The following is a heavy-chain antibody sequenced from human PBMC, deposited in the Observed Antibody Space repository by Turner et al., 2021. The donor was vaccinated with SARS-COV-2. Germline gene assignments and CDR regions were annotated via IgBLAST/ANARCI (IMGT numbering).Heavy chain of an antibody. J-gene: IGHJ4*02. CDR3: ARDKGEGSSGWLIPSGSYYFDY. D-gene: IGHD6-19*01. CDR1: GFPFSSSG. Sequence: QVQLVESGGGVVQPGSSLRLACAASGFPFSSSGMHWFRQAPGKGLEWVAFIWYDGSNKYYADSMKGRFTISRDNSKNTLYLQMNSLRAEDTAVYYCARDKGEGSSGWLIPSGSYYFDYWGQGTLVTVSS. V-gene: IGHV3-33*01. CDR2: IWYDGSNK.